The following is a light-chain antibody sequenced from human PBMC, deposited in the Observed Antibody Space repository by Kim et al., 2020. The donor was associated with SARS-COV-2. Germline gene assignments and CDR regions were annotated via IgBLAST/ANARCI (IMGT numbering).Light chain of an antibody. V-gene: IGLV3-1*01. Sequence: SYELTHPPSVSVSTGQTASITCSGDKLGDKYACWYQQKPGQSPVLVIYQDSKRPSGIPERFSGSNSGNTATLTISGTQAMDEADYYCQAWDSSTFYVFGTGTKVTVL. CDR3: QAWDSSTFYV. CDR1: KLGDKY. CDR2: QDS. J-gene: IGLJ1*01.